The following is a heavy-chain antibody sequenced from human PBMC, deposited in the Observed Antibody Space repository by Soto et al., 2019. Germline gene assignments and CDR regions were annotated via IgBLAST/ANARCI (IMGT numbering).Heavy chain of an antibody. Sequence: PGESLKISCKGSGYSFAGYWSTWVRQKPVKGVEGMGRIDPRGSQTYYSPSFRGHVTISATKSITTVFLQWSSLRASDTAVYYCARLWGEIGTAFDPWGQGTLVTVSS. D-gene: IGHD1-1*01. V-gene: IGHV5-10-1*01. J-gene: IGHJ5*02. CDR1: GYSFAGYW. CDR3: ARLWGEIGTAFDP. CDR2: IDPRGSQT.